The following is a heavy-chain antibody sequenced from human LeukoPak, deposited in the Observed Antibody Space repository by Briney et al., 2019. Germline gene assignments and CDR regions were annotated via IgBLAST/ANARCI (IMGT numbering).Heavy chain of an antibody. D-gene: IGHD2-2*01. CDR1: GGSVSSGSYY. CDR3: ARASVVVPAAMIGAEFDY. V-gene: IGHV4-61*01. J-gene: IGHJ4*02. Sequence: PSETLSLTCTVSGGSVSSGSYYWSWIRQPPGKGLEWIGYIYYSGSTNYNPSLKSRVTISVDTSKNQFSLKLSSVTAADTAVYYCARASVVVPAAMIGAEFDYWGQGTLVTVSS. CDR2: IYYSGST.